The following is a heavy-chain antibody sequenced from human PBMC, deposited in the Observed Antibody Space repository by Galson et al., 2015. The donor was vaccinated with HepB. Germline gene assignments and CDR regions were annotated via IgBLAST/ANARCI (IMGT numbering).Heavy chain of an antibody. CDR2: ISYDGSNK. D-gene: IGHD3-16*01. J-gene: IGHJ6*02. V-gene: IGHV3-30*18. Sequence: SLRLSCAASGFTFSSYGMHWVRQAPGKGLEWVAVISYDGSNKYYADSVKGRFTISRDNSKNTLYLQMNSLRAEDTAVYYCAKDKGQMMGYYGMDVWGQGTTVTVSS. CDR3: AKDKGQMMGYYGMDV. CDR1: GFTFSSYG.